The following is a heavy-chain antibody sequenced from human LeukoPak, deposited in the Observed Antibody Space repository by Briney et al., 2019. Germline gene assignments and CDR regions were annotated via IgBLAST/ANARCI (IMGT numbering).Heavy chain of an antibody. Sequence: GGSLRLSCAVSGFTVSSNYMSWVRQAPGKGLEWVSVFYSGGSTYFADSVKGRFTISRDNSKNTLYLQMNSLRAEDTAVYYCAGVSKYSSCLEAFDIWGQGTMVTVSS. V-gene: IGHV3-66*01. D-gene: IGHD6-19*01. CDR2: FYSGGST. CDR1: GFTVSSNY. J-gene: IGHJ3*02. CDR3: AGVSKYSSCLEAFDI.